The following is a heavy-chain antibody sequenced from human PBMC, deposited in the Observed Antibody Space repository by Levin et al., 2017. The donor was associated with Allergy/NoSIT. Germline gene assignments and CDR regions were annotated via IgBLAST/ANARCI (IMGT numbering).Heavy chain of an antibody. Sequence: SVKVSCKASGGTFSSYAISWVRQAPGQGLEWMGRIIPILGIANYAQKFQGRVTITADKSTSTAYMELSSLRSEDTAVYYCASIGQISRQVVAAHHQFDYWGQGTLVTVSS. V-gene: IGHV1-69*04. D-gene: IGHD2-15*01. CDR1: GGTFSSYA. CDR2: IIPILGIA. J-gene: IGHJ4*02. CDR3: ASIGQISRQVVAAHHQFDY.